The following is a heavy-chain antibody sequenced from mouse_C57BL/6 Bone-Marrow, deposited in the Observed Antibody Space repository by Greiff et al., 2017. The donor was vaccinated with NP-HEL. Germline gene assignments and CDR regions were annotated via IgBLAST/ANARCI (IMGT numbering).Heavy chain of an antibody. Sequence: EVKVVESGAELVRPGASVKLSCTASGFNIKDDYMHWVKQRPEQGLEWIGWIDPENGDTEYASKFQGKATITADTSSNTAYLQLSSLTSEDTAVYYCTRGNGNPLDYWGQGTTLTVSS. V-gene: IGHV14-4*01. CDR3: TRGNGNPLDY. CDR2: IDPENGDT. CDR1: GFNIKDDY. D-gene: IGHD2-1*01. J-gene: IGHJ2*01.